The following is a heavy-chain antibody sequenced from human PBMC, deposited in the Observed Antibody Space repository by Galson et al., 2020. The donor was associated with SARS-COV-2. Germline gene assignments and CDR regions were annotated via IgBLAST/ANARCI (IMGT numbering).Heavy chain of an antibody. Sequence: GVSLKISCAASGFSVSTNYMSWVRQAPGKGLEWVSIIDSGDGTYYADSVKGRFTISRDNTKNMLYLQMTSLRVEDTAVYFCARERNRRAVATTFQNWGQGTLVSVSS. CDR3: ARERNRRAVATTFQN. J-gene: IGHJ1*01. V-gene: IGHV3-66*01. CDR2: IDSGDGT. D-gene: IGHD6-19*01. CDR1: GFSVSTNY.